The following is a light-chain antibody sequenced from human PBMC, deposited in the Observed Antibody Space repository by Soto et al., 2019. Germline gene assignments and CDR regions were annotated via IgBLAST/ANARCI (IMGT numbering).Light chain of an antibody. CDR2: DAS. CDR3: QQYNSYPRT. V-gene: IGKV1-5*01. CDR1: QSINYW. Sequence: DIQVTQSPSNLSATNGDRVTHPFRARQSINYWLARYQQKPGRAPQPLIYDASSFESGVPTRFTGRGSGTEFTLTISSLQPDDYATYYCQQYNSYPRTFGQGTKVEIK. J-gene: IGKJ1*01.